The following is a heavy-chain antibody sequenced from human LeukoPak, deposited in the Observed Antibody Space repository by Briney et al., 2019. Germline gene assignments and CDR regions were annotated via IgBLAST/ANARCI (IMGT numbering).Heavy chain of an antibody. D-gene: IGHD3-10*01. Sequence: PGGSLRLSCAASGFTFSSYSMNWVRQAPGKGLEWVSYISSSSSTIYYADSVKGRFTISRDNAKNSLYLQMNSLRAEDTAVYYCARAVGYGAGSYGFDIWGQGTTVTVSS. CDR2: ISSSSSTI. J-gene: IGHJ3*02. CDR1: GFTFSSYS. V-gene: IGHV3-48*04. CDR3: ARAVGYGAGSYGFDI.